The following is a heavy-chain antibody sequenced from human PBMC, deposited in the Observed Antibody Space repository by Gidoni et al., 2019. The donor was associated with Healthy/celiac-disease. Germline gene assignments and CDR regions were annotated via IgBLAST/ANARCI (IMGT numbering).Heavy chain of an antibody. CDR2: IWYDGSNK. Sequence: QVQLVESGGGVVQPGRSLRLSCAASGFTFSSYGMHWVRQAPGKGLEWVAVIWYDGSNKYYADSVKGRFTISRDNSKNTLYLQMNSLRAEDTAVYYCARDGIVGPFDYWGQGTLVTVSS. CDR1: GFTFSSYG. CDR3: ARDGIVGPFDY. J-gene: IGHJ4*02. V-gene: IGHV3-33*01. D-gene: IGHD1-26*01.